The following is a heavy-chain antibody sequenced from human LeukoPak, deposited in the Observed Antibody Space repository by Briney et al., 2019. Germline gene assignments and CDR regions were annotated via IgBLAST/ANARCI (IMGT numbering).Heavy chain of an antibody. V-gene: IGHV4-59*02. D-gene: IGHD6-13*01. CDR1: DGSVSNYY. CDR3: ARAVSVTAAGPGY. Sequence: SETLSLTCTVSDGSVSNYYWSWIRQPPGKGLEWSAYIHSSGSTNYNPSLKSRVTISVDMSKNQFSLKLASLTTADTAIYYCARAVSVTAAGPGYWGQGTLVTVSS. J-gene: IGHJ4*02. CDR2: IHSSGST.